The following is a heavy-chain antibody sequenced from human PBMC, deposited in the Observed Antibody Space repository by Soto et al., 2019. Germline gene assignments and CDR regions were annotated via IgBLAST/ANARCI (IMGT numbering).Heavy chain of an antibody. J-gene: IGHJ4*02. CDR2: IIPIFGTA. Sequence: GASVKVSCKASGATFSSYAISWVRQAPGQGLEWMGGIIPIFGTANYAQKFQGRVTITADKSTSTAYMELSSLRSEDTAVYYCARGHILTGPYYFDYWGQGTQVTVSS. D-gene: IGHD3-9*01. V-gene: IGHV1-69*06. CDR1: GATFSSYA. CDR3: ARGHILTGPYYFDY.